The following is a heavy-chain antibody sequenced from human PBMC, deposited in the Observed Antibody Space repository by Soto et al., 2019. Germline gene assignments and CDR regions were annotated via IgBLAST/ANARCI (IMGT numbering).Heavy chain of an antibody. V-gene: IGHV1-18*01. J-gene: IGHJ5*01. CDR1: GYTFTSYH. CDR2: ISAHNGNA. CDR3: ARGDVWFDS. Sequence: QVQLVQSGAEVKKPGASVKVSCKASGYTFTSYHISWVRQAPGQGLEWMGWISAHNGNANYAQNLQGRVTMTTDTSTTTVYMELRSLRADDTALYYCARGDVWFDSWGQGTLVIVSS.